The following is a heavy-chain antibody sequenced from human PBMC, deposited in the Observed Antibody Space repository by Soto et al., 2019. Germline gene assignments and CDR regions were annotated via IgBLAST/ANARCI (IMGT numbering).Heavy chain of an antibody. J-gene: IGHJ6*03. CDR2: FDPEDGET. V-gene: IGHV1-24*01. CDR3: ATASSIAARPPPYYYYYMDV. Sequence: ASVKVSCKVSGYTLTELSMHWVRQAPGKGLEWMGGFDPEDGETIYAQKFQGRGTMTEETSTDTAYMELSSLRSEDTAVYYCATASSIAARPPPYYYYYMDVWGKGTTVIVSS. D-gene: IGHD6-6*01. CDR1: GYTLTELS.